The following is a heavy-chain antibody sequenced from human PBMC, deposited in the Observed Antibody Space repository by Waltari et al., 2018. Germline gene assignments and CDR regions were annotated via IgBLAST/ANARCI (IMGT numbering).Heavy chain of an antibody. Sequence: EVQLVESGGGLVQPGGSLRLSCAASGFTFTYYSMNWVRQAPGKGLEWLSYITPSSSIVYYADSVEGQFTISRDNAKNSLYLQMDSLRAEDTAVYYCATSGRVVSASIAHWGQGTLVTVSS. CDR1: GFTFTYYS. J-gene: IGHJ5*02. CDR2: ITPSSSIV. D-gene: IGHD2-21*01. V-gene: IGHV3-48*01. CDR3: ATSGRVVSASIAH.